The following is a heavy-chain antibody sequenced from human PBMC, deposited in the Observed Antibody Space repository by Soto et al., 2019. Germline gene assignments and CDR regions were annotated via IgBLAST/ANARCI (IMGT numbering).Heavy chain of an antibody. CDR2: IIPIFGTA. CDR1: ESTFSSYA. D-gene: IGHD2-2*01. V-gene: IGHV1-69*01. J-gene: IGHJ6*02. CDR3: ARGYHVSYDYYGMDV. Sequence: QVQLVQSGAEVKKPGSTVKVSCNASESTFSSYAISWVRQAPGQGLEWMGGIIPIFGTANYAQKLQGRVTNTADESTNTAYMELSSLRSEDTAVYYCARGYHVSYDYYGMDVWGQGTTVAVSS.